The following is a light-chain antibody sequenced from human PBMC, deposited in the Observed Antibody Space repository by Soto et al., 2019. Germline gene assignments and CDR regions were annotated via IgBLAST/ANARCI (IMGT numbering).Light chain of an antibody. CDR2: KAS. CDR3: QQYNSYSGT. V-gene: IGKV1-5*03. J-gene: IGKJ1*01. CDR1: QSISSW. Sequence: DIPLTQSHSTLSASLLERVSIXYRASQSISSWLAWYQQKPGKAPKLLIYKASSLESGVPSRFSGSGSGTEFTLTISSLQPDDFATYYCQQYNSYSGTFGQGTKVDIK.